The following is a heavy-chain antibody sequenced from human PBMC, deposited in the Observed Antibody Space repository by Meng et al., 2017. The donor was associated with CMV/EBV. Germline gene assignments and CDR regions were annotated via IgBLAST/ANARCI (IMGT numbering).Heavy chain of an antibody. Sequence: ASVKVSCKASGYTFTGYYMHWVQQAPGQGLEWMGWINPNSGGTNYAQKFQGRVTMTRDTSISTAYMELSRLRSDDTAVYYCARDLQGYYYGMDVWGQGTTVTVS. CDR2: INPNSGGT. J-gene: IGHJ6*02. D-gene: IGHD4-11*01. CDR1: GYTFTGYY. V-gene: IGHV1-2*02. CDR3: ARDLQGYYYGMDV.